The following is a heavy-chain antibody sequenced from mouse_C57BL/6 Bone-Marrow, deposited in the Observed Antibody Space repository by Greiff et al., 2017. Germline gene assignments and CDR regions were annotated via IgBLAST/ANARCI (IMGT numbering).Heavy chain of an antibody. CDR3: ARGGVLRWYFDV. Sequence: VQGVESGPELVKPGASVKISCKASGYSFTSYYIHWVKQRPGQGLEWIGWIYPGSGNTKYNEKFKGKATLTADTSSSTAYMQLSSLTSEDSAVYYCARGGVLRWYFDVWGTGTTVTVSS. CDR1: GYSFTSYY. V-gene: IGHV1-66*01. CDR2: IYPGSGNT. D-gene: IGHD1-1*01. J-gene: IGHJ1*03.